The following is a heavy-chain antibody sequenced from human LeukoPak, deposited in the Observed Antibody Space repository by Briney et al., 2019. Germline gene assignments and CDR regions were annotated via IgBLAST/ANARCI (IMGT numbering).Heavy chain of an antibody. CDR1: GFTFSSYA. CDR2: ISSNGGST. V-gene: IGHV3-64*01. CDR3: XXXXXXXXXXMYNYDYYYYMDV. J-gene: IGHJ6*03. Sequence: PGGSLRLSCAASGFTFSSYAMHWGRQAPGKGVEYVSAISSNGGSTYYAHSVKGRFTISRDNSKNKLFLQMNSRRAGDTAVYYXXXXXXXXXXXMYNYDYYYYMDVWGKGTTVTISS. D-gene: IGHD3-10*01.